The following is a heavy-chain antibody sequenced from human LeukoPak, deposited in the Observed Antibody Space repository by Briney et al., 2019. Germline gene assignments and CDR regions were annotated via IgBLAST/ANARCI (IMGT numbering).Heavy chain of an antibody. CDR2: IAYDGSYT. D-gene: IGHD6-25*01. CDR3: ARGYRPYNSACLFAS. V-gene: IGHV3-30*04. J-gene: IGHJ4*02. CDR1: GFTFSSYA. Sequence: GGSLRLSCAASGFTFSSYAMHWVRQAPGKGLEWVAVIAYDGSYTYYAESVRGRFTFSRDNSKNTLYLQMNSLKPEDTAVYYCARGYRPYNSACLFASWGQGTLVTVSS.